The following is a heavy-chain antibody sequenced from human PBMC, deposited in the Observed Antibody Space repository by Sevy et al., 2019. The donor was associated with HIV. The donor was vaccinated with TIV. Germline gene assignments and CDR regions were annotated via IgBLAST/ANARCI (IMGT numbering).Heavy chain of an antibody. J-gene: IGHJ3*02. D-gene: IGHD3-9*01. CDR1: GFTFSSYS. CDR2: ISSSSTI. V-gene: IGHV3-48*02. CDR3: ARDLGRYFDWLFQGSDAFDI. Sequence: GGSLRLSCAASGFTFSSYSMNWVRQAPGKGLEWVSYISSSSTIYYADSVKGRFTISRDNAKNSLYLQMNSLRDEDTAVYYCARDLGRYFDWLFQGSDAFDIWGQRTMVTVSS.